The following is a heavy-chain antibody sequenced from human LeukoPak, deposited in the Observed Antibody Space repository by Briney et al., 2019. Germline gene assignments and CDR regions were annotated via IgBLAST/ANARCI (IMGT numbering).Heavy chain of an antibody. Sequence: SETLSLTCTVSGGSISSYYWNWIRQPPGKGLEWIGYIYYSGSTNYNPSLKSRVAISVDTSKNQFSLKLSSVTAADTAVYYCARSSYYSDSSGYSYYYYYNMDVWGKGTTVTVSS. J-gene: IGHJ6*03. CDR1: GGSISSYY. CDR2: IYYSGST. V-gene: IGHV4-59*01. CDR3: ARSSYYSDSSGYSYYYYYNMDV. D-gene: IGHD3-22*01.